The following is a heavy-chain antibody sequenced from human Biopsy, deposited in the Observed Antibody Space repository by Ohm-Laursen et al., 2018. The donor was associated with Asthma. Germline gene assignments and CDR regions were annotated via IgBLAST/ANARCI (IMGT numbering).Heavy chain of an antibody. Sequence: SLRLSCAASGFSFDDCAMHWVRHAPGKGLEWVSSISWNSGNIDYAVSVKGRFTISRDDAKNSLYLQMQSLRPEDTAFYYCAKSADYYDSTDYLDFWGRGTLVTASS. CDR2: ISWNSGNI. CDR3: AKSADYYDSTDYLDF. CDR1: GFSFDDCA. J-gene: IGHJ4*01. V-gene: IGHV3-9*01. D-gene: IGHD3-22*01.